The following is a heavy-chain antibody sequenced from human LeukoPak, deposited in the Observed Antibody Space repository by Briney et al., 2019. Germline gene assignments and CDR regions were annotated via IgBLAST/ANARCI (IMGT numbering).Heavy chain of an antibody. J-gene: IGHJ5*02. D-gene: IGHD7-27*01. Sequence: GASVKVSCKVSGYTLTESSMHWVRQAPGKGLEWMGGFDPEDGETIYAQKFQGRVTMTEDTSTDTAYMELSSLRSEDTAVYYCATLTATGGAWFDPWGQGTLVTVSS. CDR2: FDPEDGET. CDR1: GYTLTESS. V-gene: IGHV1-24*01. CDR3: ATLTATGGAWFDP.